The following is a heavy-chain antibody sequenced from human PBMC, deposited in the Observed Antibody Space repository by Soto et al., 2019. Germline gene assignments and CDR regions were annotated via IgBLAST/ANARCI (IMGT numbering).Heavy chain of an antibody. D-gene: IGHD7-27*01. J-gene: IGHJ4*02. Sequence: SENLSLTCAVSGGSISSSNWWSWVRQPPGKGLEWIGEIYNRGSTNYNPTLKSRVTISVDNSKNQFSRKLSPVHAADTAVYYCAIGNWDRDSWGQGTRVTVSS. CDR1: GGSISSSNW. CDR2: IYNRGST. V-gene: IGHV4-4*02. CDR3: AIGNWDRDS.